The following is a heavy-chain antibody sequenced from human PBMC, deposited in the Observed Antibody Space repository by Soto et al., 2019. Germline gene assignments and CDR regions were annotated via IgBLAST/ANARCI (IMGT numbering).Heavy chain of an antibody. CDR2: ISGSGTTI. CDR3: ASFSRMADGYY. D-gene: IGHD3-22*01. J-gene: IGHJ4*02. CDR1: GFIFSSYA. V-gene: IGHV3-48*01. Sequence: VHLVESWGGLVQPGGSLRLSCAASGFIFSSYAINWVRQAPGKGLEWVSYISGSGTTIYYADSVKGRFTISRDYAKSSLYLQMNSLRAEDTAMYYCASFSRMADGYYWGQGTLVTVSS.